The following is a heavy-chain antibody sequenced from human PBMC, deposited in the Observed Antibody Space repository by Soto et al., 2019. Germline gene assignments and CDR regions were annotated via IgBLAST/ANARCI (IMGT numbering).Heavy chain of an antibody. CDR1: GGSISSGGYY. V-gene: IGHV4-31*03. CDR2: IYYSGST. CDR3: AREVEYGSGRTGFDY. D-gene: IGHD3-10*01. Sequence: QVQLQESGPGLVKPSQTLSLTCTVSGGSISSGGYYWSWIRQHPGKGLEWIGYIYYSGSTYYNPSLQSRVTISVDTSKNQFSLKLSSVTAADTAVYYCAREVEYGSGRTGFDYWGQGTLVTVSS. J-gene: IGHJ4*02.